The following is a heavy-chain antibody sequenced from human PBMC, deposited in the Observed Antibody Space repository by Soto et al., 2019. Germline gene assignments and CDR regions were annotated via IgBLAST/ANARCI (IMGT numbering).Heavy chain of an antibody. V-gene: IGHV3-33*01. Sequence: QVQLVESGGGVVQPGRSLRLSCAASGFTFSSYGMHWVRQAPGKGLEWVAVIWYDGSNKYYADSVKGRFTISRDNSKNTLYLQMNSLRAEDTAVYYCARFFDGGSYFYYWGQGTLVTVSS. J-gene: IGHJ4*02. D-gene: IGHD1-26*01. CDR3: ARFFDGGSYFYY. CDR2: IWYDGSNK. CDR1: GFTFSSYG.